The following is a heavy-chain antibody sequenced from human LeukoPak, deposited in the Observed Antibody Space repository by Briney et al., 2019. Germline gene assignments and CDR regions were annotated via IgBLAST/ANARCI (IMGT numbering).Heavy chain of an antibody. J-gene: IGHJ6*03. D-gene: IGHD3-9*01. CDR3: ARRGGNYDLLTGPHEGNYSYYMDV. CDR2: INHSGST. CDR1: SGSFSGYY. V-gene: IGHV4-34*01. Sequence: SETLSLTCAVYSGSFSGYYWSWIRQPPGKGLEWIGEINHSGSTNYNPSLKSRVTISVDTSKNQFSLKLSSVTAADTAVYYCARRGGNYDLLTGPHEGNYSYYMDVWGKGTTVTVSS.